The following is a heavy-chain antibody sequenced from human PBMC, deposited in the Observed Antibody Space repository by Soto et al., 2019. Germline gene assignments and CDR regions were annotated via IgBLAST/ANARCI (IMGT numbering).Heavy chain of an antibody. CDR2: VYNSGST. J-gene: IGHJ4*02. CDR1: GGSISSNY. V-gene: IGHV4-59*01. Sequence: PSETLSLTCTVSGGSISSNYWTWSRQPPGKGLEWIGYVYNSGSTNYNPAFKSRVTMSEDTSKSQFSLKVNSMTAADTAVYYCARYRRGAVGGYTLDNWGQGILVTVSS. CDR3: ARYRRGAVGGYTLDN. D-gene: IGHD3-16*01.